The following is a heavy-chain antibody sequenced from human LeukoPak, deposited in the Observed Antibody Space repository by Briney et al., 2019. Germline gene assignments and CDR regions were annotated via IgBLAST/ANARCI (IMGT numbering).Heavy chain of an antibody. V-gene: IGHV4-59*01. CDR2: IYYSGST. CDR3: ARGGVGSSGYLYYYYYYGMDV. J-gene: IGHJ6*02. D-gene: IGHD3-22*01. CDR1: GGSISSYY. Sequence: PSETLSLTCTVSGGSISSYYWSWIRQPPGKGLEWIGYIYYSGSTNYNPSLKSRVTISVDTSKNQFSLKLSSVTAADTAVYYCARGGVGSSGYLYYYYYYGMDVWGQGTTVTVSS.